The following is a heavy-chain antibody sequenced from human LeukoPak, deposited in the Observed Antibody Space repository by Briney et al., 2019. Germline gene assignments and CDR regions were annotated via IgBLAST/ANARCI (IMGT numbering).Heavy chain of an antibody. D-gene: IGHD3-22*01. J-gene: IGHJ4*02. CDR1: VGTFSSYA. CDR3: ARTPESETYYYDSSGYSPFDY. CDR2: IIPIFGSA. Sequence: ASVKVSCKASVGTFSSYAISWVRQAPRQGLEWMGGIIPIFGSANYAQKFQGRVTITTDESTSTAYMELSSLRSEDTAVHYGARTPESETYYYDSSGYSPFDYWGQGTLVTVSS. V-gene: IGHV1-69*05.